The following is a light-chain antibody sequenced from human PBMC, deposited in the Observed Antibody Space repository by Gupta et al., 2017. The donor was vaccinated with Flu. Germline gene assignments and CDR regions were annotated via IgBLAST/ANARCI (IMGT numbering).Light chain of an antibody. Sequence: DIQMTPSPSSLSASVGDRVTITCRASQSISSYLNWYQQKPGKAPKLLISAASSLQSGVPSRFSGSGSGTDFTLTISSLQPEDFATYYCQQSYSLYSFGQGTKLEIK. CDR2: AAS. CDR1: QSISSY. V-gene: IGKV1-39*01. J-gene: IGKJ2*03. CDR3: QQSYSLYS.